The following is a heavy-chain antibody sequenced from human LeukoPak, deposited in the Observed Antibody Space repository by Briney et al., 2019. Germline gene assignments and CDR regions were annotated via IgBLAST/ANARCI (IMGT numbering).Heavy chain of an antibody. CDR2: INHSGST. V-gene: IGHV4-34*01. CDR1: GGSFSGYY. Sequence: SETLSLTCAVYGGSFSGYYWSWIRQPPGKGLEWMGEINHSGSTNYNPSLKSRVTISVDTSKNQFSLKLSSVTAADTAVYYCARLRYYDFWSGYYPDVWGQGTTVTVSS. CDR3: ARLRYYDFWSGYYPDV. D-gene: IGHD3-3*01. J-gene: IGHJ6*02.